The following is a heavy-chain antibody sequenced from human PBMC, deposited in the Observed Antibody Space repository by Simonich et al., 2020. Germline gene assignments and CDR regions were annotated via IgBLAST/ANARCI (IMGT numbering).Heavy chain of an antibody. D-gene: IGHD5-12*01. J-gene: IGHJ4*02. CDR2: ISGCGGST. CDR3: AKDYGVDGYNYFDY. V-gene: IGHV3-23*01. CDR1: GYSISSGYY. Sequence: VQLQESGPGLVKPSETLSLTCAVSGYSISSGYYWGWIRQPPGKGLEWVSAISGCGGSTYYADAVKGRFTISRDNSKNTLYLQMNSLRAEDTAVYYCAKDYGVDGYNYFDYWGQGTLVTVSS.